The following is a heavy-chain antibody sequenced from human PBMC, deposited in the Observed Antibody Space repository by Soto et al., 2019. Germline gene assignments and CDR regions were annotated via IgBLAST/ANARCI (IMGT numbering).Heavy chain of an antibody. J-gene: IGHJ4*02. D-gene: IGHD1-1*01. Sequence: SGFTFSTYAMSWVRQAPGQWLEWVSIINRDGSSTSYADSVKGRVTISRDTAKNTLYLQMNSLRAEDTAVYYCAREIVTTGEYYFDSWGLGTLVTVSS. CDR3: AREIVTTGEYYFDS. V-gene: IGHV3-74*01. CDR2: INRDGSST. CDR1: GFTFSTYA.